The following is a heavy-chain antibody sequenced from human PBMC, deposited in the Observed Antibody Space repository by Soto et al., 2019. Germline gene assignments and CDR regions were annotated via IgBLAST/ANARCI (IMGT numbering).Heavy chain of an antibody. V-gene: IGHV4-30-4*01. CDR3: ARLSGYDPAGAADK. Sequence: QVQLQDSGPGLVKASQTLSLTCTLSGASVSSAEHYWSWIRQPPGKGLEWIGYTYYSGGSYYNASLQRRVSISVATSKNPFSLKLTSVTVADTAVYYCARLSGYDPAGAADKWGPGILVSVSS. J-gene: IGHJ4*02. CDR2: TYYSGGS. D-gene: IGHD5-12*01. CDR1: GASVSSAEHY.